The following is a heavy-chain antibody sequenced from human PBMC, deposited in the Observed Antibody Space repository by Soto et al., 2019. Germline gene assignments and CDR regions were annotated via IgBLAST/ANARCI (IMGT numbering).Heavy chain of an antibody. CDR3: ARGRVRLEQLVLGY. Sequence: AASVKVSCKASGYTFTSYDINWVRQATGQGLEWMGWMNPNSGNTGYAQKFQGRVTMTRNTSISTAYMELSSLRSEDTAVYYCARGRVRLEQLVLGYWGQGTLVTVSS. V-gene: IGHV1-8*01. CDR2: MNPNSGNT. D-gene: IGHD6-13*01. J-gene: IGHJ4*02. CDR1: GYTFTSYD.